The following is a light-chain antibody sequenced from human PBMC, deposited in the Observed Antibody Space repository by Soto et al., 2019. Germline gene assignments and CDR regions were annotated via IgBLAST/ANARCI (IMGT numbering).Light chain of an antibody. J-gene: IGLJ2*01. CDR3: SSYAGKGV. V-gene: IGLV2-8*01. Sequence: QSVLTQPPSASGSPGQSVTISCTGTSSDVGGYNYVSWYQQHPGRAPKLMIYEVTKLPSGVPDRFSGSKSGNTASLTVSGLQAEDEADYYCSSYAGKGVFGGGTQLTVL. CDR1: SSDVGGYNY. CDR2: EVT.